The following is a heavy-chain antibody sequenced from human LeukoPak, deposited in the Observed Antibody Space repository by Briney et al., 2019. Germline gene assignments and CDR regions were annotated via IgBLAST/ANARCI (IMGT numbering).Heavy chain of an antibody. CDR3: ARSESSRYSSSWYFDY. CDR1: GFTFSSNS. D-gene: IGHD6-13*01. Sequence: GGSLRLSCAASGFTFSSNSMNWVRQAPGKGLEWVSSISSSSYIYHADSAKGRFTISRENAKNSLYLQMNSLRAEDTAGYYCARSESSRYSSSWYFDYWGRGTLVTVSS. J-gene: IGHJ4*02. V-gene: IGHV3-21*01. CDR2: ISSSSYI.